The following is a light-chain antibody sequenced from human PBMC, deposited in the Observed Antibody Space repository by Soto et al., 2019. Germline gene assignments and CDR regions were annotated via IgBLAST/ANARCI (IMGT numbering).Light chain of an antibody. CDR2: AAS. Sequence: DIQMTQSPSSLSASIGDRVTISCRASQGISNDLAWYQQKPGKVPYLLIYAASTSHSGVPSRFRGSGSGTDFTLIISSLQPEDVATYYCQNYNSVPRTFGQGTKVDIK. CDR3: QNYNSVPRT. CDR1: QGISND. J-gene: IGKJ1*01. V-gene: IGKV1-27*01.